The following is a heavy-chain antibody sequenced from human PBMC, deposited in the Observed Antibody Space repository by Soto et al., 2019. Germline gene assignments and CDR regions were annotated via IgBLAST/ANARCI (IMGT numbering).Heavy chain of an antibody. CDR1: GGSITSANW. CDR2: ISHSGIT. J-gene: IGHJ5*02. Sequence: SDPLSPTCAVSGGSITSANWCTWVRQPSGGGLEWIGEISHSGITNYKASLKSRVTMSVDKTKNDVSLKLTSVTAADTAVYYCARVLRGWFDPWGQGTPVTVSS. CDR3: ARVLRGWFDP. V-gene: IGHV4-4*02.